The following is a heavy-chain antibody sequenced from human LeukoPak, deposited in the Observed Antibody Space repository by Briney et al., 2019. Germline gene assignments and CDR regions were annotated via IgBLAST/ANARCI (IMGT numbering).Heavy chain of an antibody. CDR1: GFTLSSSV. Sequence: GGSLRLSCAASGFTLSSSVMNWVRQAPGKGLEWVSYISRSGSTIFYADSVKGRFTISRDNAKNSVSLQMDSLRAEDTAVYFCARPTWTNYMDVWGKGTAVTISS. J-gene: IGHJ6*03. CDR2: ISRSGSTI. CDR3: ARPTWTNYMDV. D-gene: IGHD3/OR15-3a*01. V-gene: IGHV3-48*03.